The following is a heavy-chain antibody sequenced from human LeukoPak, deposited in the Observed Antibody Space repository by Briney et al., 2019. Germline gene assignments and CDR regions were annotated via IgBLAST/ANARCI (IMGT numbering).Heavy chain of an antibody. CDR3: ARGRRYYDFWSGYYFDY. CDR1: GGSFSGYY. CDR2: ISHSGST. J-gene: IGHJ4*02. D-gene: IGHD3-3*01. V-gene: IGHV4-34*01. Sequence: SETLSLTCAVYGGSFSGYYWSWIRQPPGKGLEWIGEISHSGSTNYNPSLKSRVTISVDTSKNQFSLKLSSVTAADTAVYYCARGRRYYDFWSGYYFDYWGQGTLVTVSS.